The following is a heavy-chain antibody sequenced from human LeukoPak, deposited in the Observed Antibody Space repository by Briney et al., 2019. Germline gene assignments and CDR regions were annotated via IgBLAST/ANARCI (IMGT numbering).Heavy chain of an antibody. V-gene: IGHV3-48*02. J-gene: IGHJ4*01. D-gene: IGHD1-14*01. Sequence: PGGSLRLSCSASGFTFSSYSMDWVRQAPGKGLEWLSYITSSSGTIYYADSVKGRFTASRDNAKNSLYLQMNSLRDEDTAVYYCARDRTTLIDYWGQGIQVTVSS. CDR1: GFTFSSYS. CDR2: ITSSSGTI. CDR3: ARDRTTLIDY.